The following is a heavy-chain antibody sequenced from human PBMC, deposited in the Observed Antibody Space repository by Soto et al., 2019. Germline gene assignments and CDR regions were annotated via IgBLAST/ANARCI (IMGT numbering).Heavy chain of an antibody. V-gene: IGHV4-59*01. D-gene: IGHD2-2*03. CDR1: GGSISSYY. CDR3: AREGNLGRWIQPLDS. CDR2: IYYSGST. Sequence: PSETLSLTCTVSGGSISSYYWSWIRQPPGKGLEWIGYIYYSGSTNYNPSLKSRVTISVDTSKNQFSLKLRSVTAADTAVYFCAREGNLGRWIQPLDSWGQGTLVTVSS. J-gene: IGHJ4*02.